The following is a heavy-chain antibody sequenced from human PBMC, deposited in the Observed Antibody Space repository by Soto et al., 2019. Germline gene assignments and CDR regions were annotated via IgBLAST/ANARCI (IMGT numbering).Heavy chain of an antibody. Sequence: SETLSLTCAVYGGSFSGYYWSWIRQPPGKGLEWIGEINHSGSTNYNPSLKSRLTISVDTSKNQFSLNLSSVTAADTAVYYCARDRLMATAGTARHYFGLDVWGQGTTVTVSS. V-gene: IGHV4-34*09. CDR2: INHSGST. CDR3: ARDRLMATAGTARHYFGLDV. D-gene: IGHD5-18*01. J-gene: IGHJ6*02. CDR1: GGSFSGYY.